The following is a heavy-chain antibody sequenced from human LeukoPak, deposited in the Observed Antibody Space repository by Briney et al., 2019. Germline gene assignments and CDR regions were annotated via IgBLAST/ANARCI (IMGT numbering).Heavy chain of an antibody. CDR1: GYTFTGYY. V-gene: IGHV1-2*02. Sequence: ASVKVSCKASGYTFTGYYMHWMRQAPGQGLEWMGWINPNSGGTNYAQKFQGRVTMTRDTSISTAYMELSRLRSDDTAVYYCARGIRGAAAGTKSLDYWGQGTLVTVSS. CDR2: INPNSGGT. CDR3: ARGIRGAAAGTKSLDY. J-gene: IGHJ4*02. D-gene: IGHD6-13*01.